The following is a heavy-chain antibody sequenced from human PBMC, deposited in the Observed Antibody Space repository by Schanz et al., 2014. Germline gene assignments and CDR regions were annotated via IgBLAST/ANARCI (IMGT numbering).Heavy chain of an antibody. D-gene: IGHD1-20*01. Sequence: EVQLLESGGGLVQPGGSLRLSCASSGFSFTTYAMSWVRQAPGKGLEWVSAMNESHSTIYYADSVRGRFTISRDNAENTLFLQMNTLRAEDTAVYYCANNWNLDYWGQGTLVTVSS. CDR2: MNESHSTI. V-gene: IGHV3-23*01. CDR1: GFSFTTYA. CDR3: ANNWNLDY. J-gene: IGHJ4*02.